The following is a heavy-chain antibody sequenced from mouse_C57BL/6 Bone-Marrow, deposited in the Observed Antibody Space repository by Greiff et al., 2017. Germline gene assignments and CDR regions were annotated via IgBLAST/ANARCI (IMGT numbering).Heavy chain of an antibody. V-gene: IGHV1-55*01. D-gene: IGHD2-1*01. CDR1: GYTFTSYW. Sequence: QVKLQQPGAELVKPGASVKMSCKASGYTFTSYWITWVKQRPGQGLEWIGDIYPGSGSTNYNEKFKSKATLTVDTSSSTAYMQLSSLTSEDSAVYYCARGGNYDYYAMDYWGQGTSVTVSS. J-gene: IGHJ4*01. CDR2: IYPGSGST. CDR3: ARGGNYDYYAMDY.